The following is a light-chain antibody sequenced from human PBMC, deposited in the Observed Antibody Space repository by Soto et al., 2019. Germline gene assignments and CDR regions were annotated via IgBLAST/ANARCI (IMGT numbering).Light chain of an antibody. V-gene: IGLV1-47*01. Sequence: QLVLTQPPSASGTPGQRVTISCSGSTSNIGSNYVYWYQQLPGTAPKLLIYRNNQRPSGVPVRFSVSKSGTSASLAISGLRSEDEADYYCAAWDDSLSGVVFGGGTKLTVL. J-gene: IGLJ2*01. CDR3: AAWDDSLSGVV. CDR1: TSNIGSNY. CDR2: RNN.